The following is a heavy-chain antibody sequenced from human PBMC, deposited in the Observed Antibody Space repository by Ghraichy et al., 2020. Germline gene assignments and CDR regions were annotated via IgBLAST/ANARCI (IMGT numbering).Heavy chain of an antibody. J-gene: IGHJ6*02. CDR1: GGSISAGPSY. D-gene: IGHD3-16*01. CDR3: AHGFGHHYHGMDV. V-gene: IGHV4-31*03. Sequence: SETLSLTCTVSGGSISAGPSYWTWIRQHPGKGLEWIGYMYYSGTSYYNPSLKSRVSISLDTSKNHISLKVTSVTDADTAVYDCAHGFGHHYHGMDVWGQGTTVTVSS. CDR2: MYYSGTS.